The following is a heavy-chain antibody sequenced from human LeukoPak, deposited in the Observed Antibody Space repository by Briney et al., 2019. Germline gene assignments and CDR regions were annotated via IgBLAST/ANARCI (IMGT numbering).Heavy chain of an antibody. CDR1: GYTFTSYA. CDR2: INTNTGNP. J-gene: IGHJ3*02. D-gene: IGHD2-15*01. V-gene: IGHV7-4-1*02. Sequence: ASVKVSCKASGYTFTSYAMNWVRQAPGQGLEWMGWINTNTGNPTYAQGFTGRFVFSLDTSVSTAYLQISSLKAEDTAVYYCARDFGAYCSGGSCYVEAFDIWGQGTMVTVSS. CDR3: ARDFGAYCSGGSCYVEAFDI.